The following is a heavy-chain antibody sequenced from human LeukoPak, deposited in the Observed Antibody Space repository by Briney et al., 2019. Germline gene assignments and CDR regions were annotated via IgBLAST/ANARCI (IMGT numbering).Heavy chain of an antibody. D-gene: IGHD3-22*01. CDR2: ISAYNGNT. CDR1: GYTFTSYG. Sequence: ASVKVSCKASGYTFTSYGISWVRQAPGQGLEWMGWISAYNGNTNYAQKLQGRVTMTTDTSTSTAYMELRSLRSDDTAVYYCARDLGLGTMIVVTHYYYYMDVWGKGTTVTVSS. CDR3: ARDLGLGTMIVVTHYYYYMDV. V-gene: IGHV1-18*01. J-gene: IGHJ6*03.